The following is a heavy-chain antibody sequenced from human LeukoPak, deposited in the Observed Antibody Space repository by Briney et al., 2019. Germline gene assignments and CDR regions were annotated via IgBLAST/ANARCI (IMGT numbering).Heavy chain of an antibody. J-gene: IGHJ6*03. CDR3: ARDPYSGSYGNYYYYFMDV. Sequence: GGSLRLSCAASGFTFSSYWMSWVRQAPGKGLEWVANIKHDGSEKYYVDSVKGRFTISRDNAKNSLYLQMNSLRAEDTAVYYCARDPYSGSYGNYYYYFMDVWGKGTTVTISS. V-gene: IGHV3-7*01. CDR1: GFTFSSYW. CDR2: IKHDGSEK. D-gene: IGHD1-26*01.